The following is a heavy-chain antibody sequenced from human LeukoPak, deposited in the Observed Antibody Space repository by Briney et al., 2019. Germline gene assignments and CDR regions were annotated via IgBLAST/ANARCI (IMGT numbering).Heavy chain of an antibody. CDR3: ARTVAGKLVFAY. CDR2: IYHSGST. J-gene: IGHJ4*02. Sequence: SETLSLTCTVSGVSISSSGYYWGWIRQPPGKGLEWIGNIYHSGSTYDNSSLKSRVTISLDMSKNQCSLKLSSVTAADTAIYYCARTVAGKLVFAYWGQGTLVTVSS. V-gene: IGHV4-39*07. D-gene: IGHD6-19*01. CDR1: GVSISSSGYY.